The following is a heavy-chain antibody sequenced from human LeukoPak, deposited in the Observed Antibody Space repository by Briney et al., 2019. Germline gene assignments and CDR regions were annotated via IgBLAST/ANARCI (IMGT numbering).Heavy chain of an antibody. CDR1: GFTFSDYY. Sequence: GGSLRLSCAASGFTFSDYYMSWIRQAPGKGLEWVSYISSSGSTIYYADSVKGRFTISRDNAKNSLYLQMNSLRAEDTAVYYCARDLALYNWNYTPDFDYWGQGTLVTVSS. CDR3: ARDLALYNWNYTPDFDY. V-gene: IGHV3-11*04. D-gene: IGHD1-7*01. J-gene: IGHJ4*02. CDR2: ISSSGSTI.